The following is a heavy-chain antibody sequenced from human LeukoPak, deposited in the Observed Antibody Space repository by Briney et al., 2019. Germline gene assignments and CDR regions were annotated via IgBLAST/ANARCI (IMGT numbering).Heavy chain of an antibody. J-gene: IGHJ4*02. CDR2: IKSDGSEK. CDR1: GFIFSDYG. Sequence: GGPLRLSCAASGFIFSDYGKSWVRQAPGKGLEWVANIKSDGSEKYYVDSVKGRFAISRDNAKNSLNLQMSSLRAEDTAVYYCARDLTGSNLYWGQGTLVTVSS. D-gene: IGHD1-26*01. V-gene: IGHV3-7*04. CDR3: ARDLTGSNLY.